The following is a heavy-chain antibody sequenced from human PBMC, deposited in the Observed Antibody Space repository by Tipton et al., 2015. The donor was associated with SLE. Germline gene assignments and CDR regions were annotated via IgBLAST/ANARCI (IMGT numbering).Heavy chain of an antibody. CDR3: ARGRWLRPNWFDP. V-gene: IGHV4-34*01. J-gene: IGHJ5*02. Sequence: TLSLTCAVYGGSFSGYYWSWIRQPPGKGLEWIGEINHSGSTNYNPSLKSRVTISVDTSKNQFSLKLSSVTAADTAVYYCARGRWLRPNWFDPWGQGTLVTVSS. CDR1: GGSFSGYY. D-gene: IGHD5-12*01. CDR2: INHSGST.